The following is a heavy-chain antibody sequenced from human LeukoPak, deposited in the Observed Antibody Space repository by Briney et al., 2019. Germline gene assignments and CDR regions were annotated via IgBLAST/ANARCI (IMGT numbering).Heavy chain of an antibody. Sequence: ASVKVSCKASGYTFTGYYMHWVRQAPGQGLEWMGWINPNSGGTNYAQKFQGRVTMTRDTSISTAYMELSRLRSDDTAVYYCARDRYPDIVVVPAAIMGGYYYYMDVWGNGTTVTVSS. V-gene: IGHV1-2*02. CDR2: INPNSGGT. D-gene: IGHD2-2*02. CDR1: GYTFTGYY. CDR3: ARDRYPDIVVVPAAIMGGYYYYMDV. J-gene: IGHJ6*03.